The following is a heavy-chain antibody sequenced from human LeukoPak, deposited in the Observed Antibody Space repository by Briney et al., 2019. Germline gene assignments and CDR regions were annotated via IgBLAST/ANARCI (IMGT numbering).Heavy chain of an antibody. CDR2: ILYSGTTT. D-gene: IGHD1-1*01. CDR1: GGSISSSC. Sequence: SETLSLTCTVSGGSISSSCWSWIRQTPGKGLEWIGYILYSGTTTNYNPSLKSRVTISVDTSKNQFSLKLSSVTAADTAVYYCARVGDWNDLVYWGQGTLVTVSS. V-gene: IGHV4-59*01. CDR3: ARVGDWNDLVY. J-gene: IGHJ4*02.